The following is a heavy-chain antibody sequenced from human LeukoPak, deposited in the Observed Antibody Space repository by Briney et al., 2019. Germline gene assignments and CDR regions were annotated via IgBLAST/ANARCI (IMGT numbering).Heavy chain of an antibody. CDR3: AKMAYYYDSSGYDDAFVI. D-gene: IGHD3-22*01. V-gene: IGHV3-23*01. J-gene: IGHJ3*02. CDR2: ISGSGGST. CDR1: GFTFSSYA. Sequence: GGSLRLSCAASGFTFSSYAMSCVRQAPGKGLEWVSAISGSGGSTYYADSVKGRFTISRDNSKNTLSLQMNSLRAEDTAVYYCAKMAYYYDSSGYDDAFVIWGQGTMVTVSS.